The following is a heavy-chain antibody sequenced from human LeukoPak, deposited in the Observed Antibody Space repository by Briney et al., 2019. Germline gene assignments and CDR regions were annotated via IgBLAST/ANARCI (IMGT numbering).Heavy chain of an antibody. D-gene: IGHD6-13*01. CDR3: ARSSIIAAAGPYYFDY. Sequence: ASVKVSCKASGGTFSSYAISWVRQAPGQGLEWMGGIIPIFGTANYAQKFQGRVTITEDKSTSTAYMELSSLRSEDTAVYYCARSSIIAAAGPYYFDYWGQGTLVTVSS. J-gene: IGHJ4*02. CDR2: IIPIFGTA. CDR1: GGTFSSYA. V-gene: IGHV1-69*06.